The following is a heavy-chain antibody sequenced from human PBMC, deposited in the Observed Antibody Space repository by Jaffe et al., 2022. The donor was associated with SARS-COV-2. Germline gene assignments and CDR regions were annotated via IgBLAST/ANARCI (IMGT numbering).Heavy chain of an antibody. CDR3: AHRQGYGEPYPFDY. CDR2: IYWNDDK. D-gene: IGHD4-17*01. J-gene: IGHJ4*02. Sequence: QITLKESGPTLVKPTQTLTLTCTFSGFSLSTSGVGVGWIRQPPGKALEWLALIYWNDDKRYSPSLKSRLTITKDTSKNQVVLTMTNMDPVDTATYYCAHRQGYGEPYPFDYWGQGTLVTVSS. V-gene: IGHV2-5*01. CDR1: GFSLSTSGVG.